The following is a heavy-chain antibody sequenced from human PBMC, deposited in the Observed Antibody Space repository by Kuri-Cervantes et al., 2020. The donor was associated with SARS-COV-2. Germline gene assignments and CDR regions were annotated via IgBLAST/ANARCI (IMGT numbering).Heavy chain of an antibody. D-gene: IGHD3-3*01. V-gene: IGHV3-49*04. CDR2: IRSKAYGGTT. CDR3: TSLDFWSGFYFDY. CDR1: GFTVSSNY. Sequence: GGSLRLSCAASGFTVSSNYMSWVRPAPGKGLEWVGFIRSKAYGGTTEYAASVKGRFTISRDDSKSIAYLQMNSLKTEDTAVYYCTSLDFWSGFYFDYWGQGTLVTVSS. J-gene: IGHJ4*02.